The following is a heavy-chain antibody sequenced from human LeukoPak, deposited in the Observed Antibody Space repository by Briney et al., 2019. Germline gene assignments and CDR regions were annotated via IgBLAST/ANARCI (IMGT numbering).Heavy chain of an antibody. Sequence: GGSLRLSCTASGFTFGDYAMSWVRQAPGKGLEWVGFIRSKAYGGTTEYAASVKGRFTISRDDSKSIAYLQMYSLKTEDTAVYYCTRARVVTAPLDYWGQGTLVTVSS. CDR2: IRSKAYGGTT. V-gene: IGHV3-49*04. CDR1: GFTFGDYA. J-gene: IGHJ4*02. D-gene: IGHD2-21*02. CDR3: TRARVVTAPLDY.